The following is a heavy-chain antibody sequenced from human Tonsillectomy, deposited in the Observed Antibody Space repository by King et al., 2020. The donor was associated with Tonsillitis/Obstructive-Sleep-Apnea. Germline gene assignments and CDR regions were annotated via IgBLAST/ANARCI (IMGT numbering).Heavy chain of an antibody. CDR2: IYWDDDK. CDR3: AHGAVAGHGVDAFDI. J-gene: IGHJ3*02. D-gene: IGHD6-19*01. Sequence: TLKESGPTLVKPPQTLTLTCTFSGFSLSTSGVGVGWIRQPPGQALECLALIYWDDDKRYSPSLKSRLTITKDTSKNQVVLTMTNMDPVDTATYYCAHGAVAGHGVDAFDIWGQGTMVTVSS. V-gene: IGHV2-5*02. CDR1: GFSLSTSGVG.